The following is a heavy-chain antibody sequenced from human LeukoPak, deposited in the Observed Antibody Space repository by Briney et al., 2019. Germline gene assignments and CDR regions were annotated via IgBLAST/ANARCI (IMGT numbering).Heavy chain of an antibody. V-gene: IGHV4-59*11. CDR3: ARVGTTVVTNWFDP. CDR1: GGSISSHY. CDR2: IYYSGST. Sequence: ASETLSLTCSVSGGSISSHYWSWIRQPPGKGLEWIGYIYYSGSTKYNPSLKSRVTISVDTSKNQFSLKLSSVTAADTAVYYCARVGTTVVTNWFDPWGQGTLVTVSS. D-gene: IGHD4-23*01. J-gene: IGHJ5*02.